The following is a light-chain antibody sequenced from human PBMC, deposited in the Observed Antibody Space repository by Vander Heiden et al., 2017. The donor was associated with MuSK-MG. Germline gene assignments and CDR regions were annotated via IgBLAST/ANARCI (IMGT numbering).Light chain of an antibody. Sequence: EIVLTQYPATLSLSPGERATLSCRASQSVGSYLAWYQQKPGQAPRLLIYDASNRATGIPVRFSGSGSGTDFTLTISSLEPEDFAVYYCQHRDNWPLTFGHGTKVDIK. J-gene: IGKJ3*01. CDR2: DAS. V-gene: IGKV3-11*01. CDR1: QSVGSY. CDR3: QHRDNWPLT.